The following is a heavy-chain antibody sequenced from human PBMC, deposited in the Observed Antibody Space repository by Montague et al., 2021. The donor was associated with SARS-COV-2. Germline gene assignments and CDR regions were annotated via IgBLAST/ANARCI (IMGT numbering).Heavy chain of an antibody. CDR3: ARVGRQQLVRLSGMDV. J-gene: IGHJ6*02. CDR2: IYYSGST. CDR1: GGSISSNLFY. D-gene: IGHD6-13*01. Sequence: SETLSLTCTASGGSISSNLFYWGWIRQPPGKGLEWIGSIYYSGSTYYNPSLRSRVTISVDTSKNQFSLKLSSVTAADTAVYYCARVGRQQLVRLSGMDVWGQGTTITVSS. V-gene: IGHV4-39*07.